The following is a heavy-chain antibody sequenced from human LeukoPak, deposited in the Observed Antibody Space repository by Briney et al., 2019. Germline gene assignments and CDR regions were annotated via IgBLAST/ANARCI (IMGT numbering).Heavy chain of an antibody. V-gene: IGHV4-4*07. CDR3: ARGGKATVVTM. CDR1: GGSINSYY. J-gene: IGHJ4*02. CDR2: PYSSGST. Sequence: PSETLSLPCTVSGGSINSYYWSWIRQPAGKGLAWIGRPYSSGSTNYNPSLKSRVSMSVDTSKNQFSLKLTSVTAADTAVYYCARGGKATVVTMWGQGILVTVSS. D-gene: IGHD4-23*01.